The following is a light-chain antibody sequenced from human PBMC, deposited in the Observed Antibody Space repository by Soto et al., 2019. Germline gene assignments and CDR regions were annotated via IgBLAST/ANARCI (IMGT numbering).Light chain of an antibody. V-gene: IGKV1-39*01. J-gene: IGKJ4*01. CDR1: QGISTY. CDR2: AAS. CDR3: QQSYSTPLT. Sequence: DIHITHSPSCLAASVGGRVTMTCGASQGISTYLNCYQQKPGKAPKLLIYAASSLQSGVPSRFSGSGSETDFTLTISSLQPEDFATYYCQQSYSTPLTFGGGTKVDIK.